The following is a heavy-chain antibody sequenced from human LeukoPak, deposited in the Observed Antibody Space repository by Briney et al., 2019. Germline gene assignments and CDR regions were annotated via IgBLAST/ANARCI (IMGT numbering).Heavy chain of an antibody. Sequence: GASVKVSCKASGGTFSSYAISWVRQAPRQGLEWMGGIIPIFGTANYAQKFQGRVTITADESTSTAYMELSSLRSEDTAVYYCAIDYYDSSGYRDYWGQGTLVTVSS. CDR2: IIPIFGTA. CDR3: AIDYYDSSGYRDY. CDR1: GGTFSSYA. V-gene: IGHV1-69*13. D-gene: IGHD3-22*01. J-gene: IGHJ4*02.